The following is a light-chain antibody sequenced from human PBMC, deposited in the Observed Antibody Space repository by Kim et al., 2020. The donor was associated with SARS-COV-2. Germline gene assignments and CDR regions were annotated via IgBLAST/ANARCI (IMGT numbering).Light chain of an antibody. V-gene: IGLV3-1*01. CDR1: KLGDKY. Sequence: SYELTQPPSVSVSPGQTASITCSGDKLGDKYACWYQQKPGQSPVLVIYQDSKRPSGIPERFSGSNSGNTATLTISGTQAMDEADYYCQAWESITTVFGGGTKLTVL. J-gene: IGLJ2*01. CDR2: QDS. CDR3: QAWESITTV.